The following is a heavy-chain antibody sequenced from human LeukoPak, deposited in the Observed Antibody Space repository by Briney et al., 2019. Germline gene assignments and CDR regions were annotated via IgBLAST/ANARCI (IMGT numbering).Heavy chain of an antibody. Sequence: GGSLRLPCVGSGFTLSRHRMSWVRQAPGRGPEWVANIKQDGSGVDYVESVKGRFTISRDNAKSSLYLQMNSLRAEDTAIYYCQREVIWGQGTPVTVSS. V-gene: IGHV3-7*05. CDR2: IKQDGSGV. CDR3: QREVI. D-gene: IGHD3-10*01. J-gene: IGHJ4*02. CDR1: GFTLSRHR.